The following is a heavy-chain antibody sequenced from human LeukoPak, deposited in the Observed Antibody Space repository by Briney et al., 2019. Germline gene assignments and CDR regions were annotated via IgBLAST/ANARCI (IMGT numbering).Heavy chain of an antibody. CDR2: IYYSGST. CDR1: GVSISSSSYY. J-gene: IGHJ5*02. V-gene: IGHV4-39*01. Sequence: KPSETLSLTCTVSGVSISSSSYYWGWIRQPPGKGLEWIGSIYYSGSTYYNPSLKSRVTISVDTSKNQFSLKLSSVTAADTAVYYCARGPMQDTGFDPWGQGTLVTVSS. CDR3: ARGPMQDTGFDP. D-gene: IGHD2-8*02.